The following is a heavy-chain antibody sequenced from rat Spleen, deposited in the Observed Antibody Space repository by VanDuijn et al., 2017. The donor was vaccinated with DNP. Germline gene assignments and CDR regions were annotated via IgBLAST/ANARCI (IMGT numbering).Heavy chain of an antibody. CDR2: IGSPAYAP. CDR3: ARGYYGYNYFDY. V-gene: IGHV5-22*01. J-gene: IGHJ2*01. CDR1: GFTFSDYY. Sequence: EVQLVESGGDLVQPGRSLKLFCAASGFTFSDYYMAWIRQAPTKGLEWVAYIGSPAYAPYYTDSVKGRFAISRDNAKSTLYLQMNSLRSEDMATYYCARGYYGYNYFDYWGQGVMVAVSS. D-gene: IGHD1-9*01.